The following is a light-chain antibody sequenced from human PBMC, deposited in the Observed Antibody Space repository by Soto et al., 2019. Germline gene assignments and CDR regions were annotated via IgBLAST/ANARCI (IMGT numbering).Light chain of an antibody. CDR1: QSVSNSY. J-gene: IGKJ2*01. CDR2: GAS. CDR3: QQYGSSPYT. V-gene: IGKV3-20*01. Sequence: EIVLTQSPGTLSLSPGERTTLSCRASQSVSNSYLAWYQQKPGQAPRLLIYGASSRAAGIPDRFGGSGSGTDFTLTISRLEPEDFALYSCQQYGSSPYTFGQGTKLEI.